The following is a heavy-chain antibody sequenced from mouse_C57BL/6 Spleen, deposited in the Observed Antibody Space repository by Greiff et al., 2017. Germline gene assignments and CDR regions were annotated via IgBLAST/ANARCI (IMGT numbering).Heavy chain of an antibody. Sequence: VQLQQSGTVLARPGASVKMSCKTSGYTFTSYWMHWVKQRPGQGLEWIGAIYPGNSDTSYNQKFQGKAKLTAVTSASTAYMELSSLTNEDTAVYYCTRGTGPRARDYWGQGTSVTVSS. CDR3: TRGTGPRARDY. D-gene: IGHD4-1*01. V-gene: IGHV1-5*01. CDR1: GYTFTSYW. CDR2: IYPGNSDT. J-gene: IGHJ4*01.